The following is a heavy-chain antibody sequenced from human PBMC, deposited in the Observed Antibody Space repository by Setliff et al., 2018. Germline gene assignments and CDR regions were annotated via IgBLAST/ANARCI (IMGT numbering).Heavy chain of an antibody. CDR2: VYWDGDQ. V-gene: IGHV2-5*02. Sequence: SGPTLVNPTQTLTLTCTFSGFSLSSTGVGVGWIRQPPGKALEWLALVYWDGDQRYSPSLNSRLSITKDSSKNQVVLKITNMGPVDTATYYCAHDGRWSTIPLDYWGQGTRVTVSS. CDR1: GFSLSSTGVG. D-gene: IGHD1-26*01. J-gene: IGHJ4*02. CDR3: AHDGRWSTIPLDY.